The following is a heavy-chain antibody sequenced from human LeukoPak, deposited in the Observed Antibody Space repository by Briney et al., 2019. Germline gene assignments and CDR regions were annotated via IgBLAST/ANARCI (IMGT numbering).Heavy chain of an antibody. D-gene: IGHD1-7*01. CDR2: ISAYNGNT. CDR3: AGEGETRNWNYKTATTDY. J-gene: IGHJ4*02. Sequence: ASVKVSCKASGYTFTSYGISWVRQAPGQGLEWMGWISAYNGNTNYAQKLQGRVTMTTDTSTSTAYMELRSLRSDDTAVYYCAGEGETRNWNYKTATTDYWGQGTLVTVSS. CDR1: GYTFTSYG. V-gene: IGHV1-18*01.